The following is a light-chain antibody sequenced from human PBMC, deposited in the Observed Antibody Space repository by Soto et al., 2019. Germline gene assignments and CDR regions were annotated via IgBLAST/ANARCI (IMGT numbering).Light chain of an antibody. CDR2: DAS. Sequence: DIQMTQSPSTLSASVGDRVTITCRASQSISSRLTWYQQKPGKAPQLLIFDASSLKGVVPSRFSGSGSGTEFTLTVSSLQPDDFATYYCQQYNSYPWTFGQGTKVEIK. CDR3: QQYNSYPWT. J-gene: IGKJ1*01. V-gene: IGKV1-5*01. CDR1: QSISSR.